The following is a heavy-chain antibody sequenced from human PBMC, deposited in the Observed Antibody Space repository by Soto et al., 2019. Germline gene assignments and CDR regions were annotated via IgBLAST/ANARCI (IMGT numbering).Heavy chain of an antibody. D-gene: IGHD1-7*01. CDR3: ASDTLTGTNLDFEY. CDR2: IKQDGSEK. V-gene: IGHV3-7*03. Sequence: VGSLRLSCASSVCTFSSYWMSCVRHSPGKGLEWVANIKQDGSEKYYVDSVKGRFTISRDNAKNSLYLQMNSLRAEDTAVYYCASDTLTGTNLDFEYWGQGTLVIVS. CDR1: VCTFSSYW. J-gene: IGHJ4*02.